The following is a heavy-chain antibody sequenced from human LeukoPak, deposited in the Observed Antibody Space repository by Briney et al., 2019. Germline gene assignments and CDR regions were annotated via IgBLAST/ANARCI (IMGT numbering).Heavy chain of an antibody. Sequence: SETLSLTCSVSGGSTSSDYWSWIRQPPGKGLEWIGYIYYSGSTNYNPSLKSRVTISLDTSKNQFSLKLSSVTAADTAVYYCTRGAVTLYYFDSWGQGALVTVSS. V-gene: IGHV4-59*01. CDR1: GGSTSSDY. D-gene: IGHD4-17*01. CDR2: IYYSGST. CDR3: TRGAVTLYYFDS. J-gene: IGHJ4*02.